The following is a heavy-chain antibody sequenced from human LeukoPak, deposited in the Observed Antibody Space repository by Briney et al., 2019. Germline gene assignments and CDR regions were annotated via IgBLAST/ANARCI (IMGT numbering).Heavy chain of an antibody. Sequence: ASVKVSCKASGYTFTSYGISWVRQAPGQGLEWMGWISTYNANTHYPQKLQGRVTMTTDTSTSTAYMELSRLRSDDTAVYYCARANMVRGVGSFFDRNWFDPWGQGTLVTVSS. D-gene: IGHD3-10*01. J-gene: IGHJ5*02. CDR2: ISTYNANT. V-gene: IGHV1-18*01. CDR1: GYTFTSYG. CDR3: ARANMVRGVGSFFDRNWFDP.